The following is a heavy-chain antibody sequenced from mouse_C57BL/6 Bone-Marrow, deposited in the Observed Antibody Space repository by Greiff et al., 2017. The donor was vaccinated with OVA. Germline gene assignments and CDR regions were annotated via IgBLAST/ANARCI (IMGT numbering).Heavy chain of an antibody. Sequence: EVKLQESGPGLVKPSQSLSLTCSVTGYSITSGYYWNWIRQFPGNKLEWMGYISYDGSNNYNPSLKNRISITRDTSKNQFFLKLNSVTTEDTATYYCARDYDYDAPFAYWGQGTLVTVSA. V-gene: IGHV3-6*01. CDR2: ISYDGSN. J-gene: IGHJ3*01. CDR1: GYSITSGYY. CDR3: ARDYDYDAPFAY. D-gene: IGHD2-4*01.